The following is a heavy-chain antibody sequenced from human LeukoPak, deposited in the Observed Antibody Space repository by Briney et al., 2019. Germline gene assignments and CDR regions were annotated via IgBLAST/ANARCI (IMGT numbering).Heavy chain of an antibody. D-gene: IGHD2/OR15-2a*01. V-gene: IGHV4-59*12. J-gene: IGHJ4*02. Sequence: PSETLSLTCTVSSGSISSYYWSWIRQPPGKGLEWIGSIYYSGSTYYNPSLKSRVTISVDTSKNQFSLKLSSVTAADTAVYYCARDDFSTLGSPKDYWGQGTLVTVSS. CDR2: IYYSGST. CDR1: SGSISSYY. CDR3: ARDDFSTLGSPKDY.